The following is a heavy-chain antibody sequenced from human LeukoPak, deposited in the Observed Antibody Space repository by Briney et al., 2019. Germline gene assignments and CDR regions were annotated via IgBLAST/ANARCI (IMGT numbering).Heavy chain of an antibody. D-gene: IGHD3-16*02. V-gene: IGHV3-33*08. J-gene: IGHJ4*02. CDR3: ARDSDDYVWGSYRLDY. Sequence: GGSLRLSCAASGFTFSSYGMHWVRQAPGKGLEWVAVIWYDGSNKYYADSVKGRFTIFRDNSKNTLYLQMNSLRAEDTAVYYCARDSDDYVWGSYRLDYWGQGTLVTVSS. CDR1: GFTFSSYG. CDR2: IWYDGSNK.